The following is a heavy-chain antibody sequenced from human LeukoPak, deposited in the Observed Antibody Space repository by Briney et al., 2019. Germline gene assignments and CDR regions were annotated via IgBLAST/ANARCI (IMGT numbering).Heavy chain of an antibody. D-gene: IGHD5-12*01. CDR3: ARGSGYDYDYYGMDV. CDR2: IIPIFGTA. Sequence: VASVKVSCKASGYTFTNYAMHWVRQAPGQGLEWMGGIIPIFGTANYAQKFQGRVTITADESTSTAYMELSSLRSEDTAVYYCARGSGYDYDYYGMDVWGKGTTVTVSS. V-gene: IGHV1-69*13. CDR1: GYTFTNYA. J-gene: IGHJ6*04.